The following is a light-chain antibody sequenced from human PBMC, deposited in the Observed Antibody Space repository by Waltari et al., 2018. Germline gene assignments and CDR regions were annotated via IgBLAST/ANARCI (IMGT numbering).Light chain of an antibody. CDR3: SSQSSNDVVL. Sequence: QSALTQPASVSGSPGQSVTIFCAGTSNDVGGYNAVSWYQEHPGQAPRVIIYDVSNRPSGVSDRFSGSQSGTTPSLTISALQAEDEADYYCSSQSSNDVVLFGGGTKLTVL. CDR1: SNDVGGYNA. V-gene: IGLV2-14*01. J-gene: IGLJ2*01. CDR2: DVS.